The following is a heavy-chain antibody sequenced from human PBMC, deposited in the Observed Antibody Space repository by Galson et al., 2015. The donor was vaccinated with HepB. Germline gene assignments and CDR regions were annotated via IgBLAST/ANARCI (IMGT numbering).Heavy chain of an antibody. D-gene: IGHD3-16*01. CDR1: GLTFSGYA. Sequence: SLRLSCAASGLTFSGYAMSWVRQAPGKGLDWVSTITTVGNTYYADSVRGRFTISRDVSKNTLYLQMNSLTAEDTAVYYCALPKGGVEWDYWGQGTLVTISS. J-gene: IGHJ4*02. V-gene: IGHV3-23*01. CDR2: ITTVGNT. CDR3: ALPKGGVEWDY.